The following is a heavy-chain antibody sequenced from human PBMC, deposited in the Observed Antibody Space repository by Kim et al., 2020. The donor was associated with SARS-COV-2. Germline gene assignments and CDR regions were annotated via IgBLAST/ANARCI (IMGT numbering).Heavy chain of an antibody. Sequence: GGSLRLSCAASGFTFSSYSMNWVRQAPGKGLEWVSSISSSSSYIYYADSVKGRFTISRDNAKNSLYLQMNSLRAEDTAVYYCARDYYDSSGYYPPGYFDYWGQGTLVTVSS. D-gene: IGHD3-22*01. CDR1: GFTFSSYS. V-gene: IGHV3-21*01. J-gene: IGHJ4*02. CDR3: ARDYYDSSGYYPPGYFDY. CDR2: ISSSSSYI.